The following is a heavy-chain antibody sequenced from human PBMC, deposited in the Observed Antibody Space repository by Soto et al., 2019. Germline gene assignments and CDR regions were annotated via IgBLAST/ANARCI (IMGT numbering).Heavy chain of an antibody. CDR1: GFIFDNYA. Sequence: VQLLDSGGGLVQPGGSLRLSCATSGFIFDNYAMAWVRQAPGKGLEWVSTISSSGANTYYAASVKGRFTISRDNAKNTLYLEMDSLRGEDTAVYYCAKVSSERFLEWLLYFDYWGQGTLVTVSS. V-gene: IGHV3-23*01. CDR2: ISSSGANT. D-gene: IGHD3-3*01. CDR3: AKVSSERFLEWLLYFDY. J-gene: IGHJ4*02.